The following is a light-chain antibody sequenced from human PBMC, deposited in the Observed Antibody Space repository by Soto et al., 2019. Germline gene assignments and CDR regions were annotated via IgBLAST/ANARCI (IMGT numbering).Light chain of an antibody. CDR3: KSYTGISTYV. Sequence: QSALTQPPSVSGSPGQSVAISCTGTSSDVGSYNRVSWYQQPPGAAPKLMIYEVSNRPSGVPDRFSGSKSGNTASLTISGLQADVVADYYCKSYTGISTYVFRTGT. CDR1: SSDVGSYNR. J-gene: IGLJ1*01. V-gene: IGLV2-18*02. CDR2: EVS.